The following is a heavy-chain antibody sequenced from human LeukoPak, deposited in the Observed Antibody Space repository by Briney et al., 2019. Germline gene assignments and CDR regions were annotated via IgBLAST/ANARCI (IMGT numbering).Heavy chain of an antibody. J-gene: IGHJ4*02. CDR1: GFTFSSYE. CDR3: AKNVYSSGYSYYFDY. D-gene: IGHD3-22*01. Sequence: GGSLRLSCAASGFTFSSYEMNWVRQAPGRGLEWVSYISSSGSTIYYADSVKGRFTISRDNASLYLEMNSLRAEDTAVYYCAKNVYSSGYSYYFDYWGQGTLVTVSS. V-gene: IGHV3-48*03. CDR2: ISSSGSTI.